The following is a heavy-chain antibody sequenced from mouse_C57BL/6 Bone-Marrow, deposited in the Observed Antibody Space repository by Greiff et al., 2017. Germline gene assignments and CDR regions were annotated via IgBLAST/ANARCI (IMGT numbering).Heavy chain of an antibody. J-gene: IGHJ3*01. V-gene: IGHV1-54*01. CDR2: INPGSGGT. Sequence: VQLQQSGAELVRPGTSVKVSCKASGYSFTNYLIEWVKQRPGQGLEWIGVINPGSGGTNYNEKFKGKATLTADKSSSTAYMQLSSLTSEDAAVYVCEREENYDGPLGTFWGQGTLVTVSA. CDR1: GYSFTNYL. CDR3: EREENYDGPLGTF. D-gene: IGHD2-4*01.